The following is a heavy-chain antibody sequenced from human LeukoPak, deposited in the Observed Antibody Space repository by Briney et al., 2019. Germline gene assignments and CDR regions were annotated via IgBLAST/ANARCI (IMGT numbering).Heavy chain of an antibody. CDR3: ARKGANQVSDY. J-gene: IGHJ4*02. CDR1: GYTFTNYY. D-gene: IGHD1-14*01. CDR2: INPSGGST. V-gene: IGHV1-46*01. Sequence: GASVKVSCKASGYTFTNYYMHWVRQAPGQGPEWMGIINPSGGSTTYAQKFQGRVTVTRDMSTSTDYMELSSLRSEDTAVYYCARKGANQVSDYWGQGTLVTVSS.